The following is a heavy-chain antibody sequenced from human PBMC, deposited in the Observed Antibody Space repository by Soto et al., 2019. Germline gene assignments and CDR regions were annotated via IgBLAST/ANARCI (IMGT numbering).Heavy chain of an antibody. Sequence: SETLSLTCTVSGCSISSSSYYWGWIRQPPGKGLEWIGSIYYSGSTYYNPSLKSRVTISVDTSKNQFSLKLSSITAADTAVYYCASPARAGYGSEYASIYYYYGMDVWGQGTMVTVSS. CDR1: GCSISSSSYY. J-gene: IGHJ6*02. CDR3: ASPARAGYGSEYASIYYYYGMDV. D-gene: IGHD3-9*01. V-gene: IGHV4-39*01. CDR2: IYYSGST.